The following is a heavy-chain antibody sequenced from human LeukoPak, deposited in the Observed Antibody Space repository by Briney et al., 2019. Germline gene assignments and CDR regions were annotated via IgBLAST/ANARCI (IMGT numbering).Heavy chain of an antibody. V-gene: IGHV1-46*01. D-gene: IGHD3-10*01. J-gene: IGHJ6*03. CDR3: AGMVRGVTPTHYYYYMDV. CDR2: INPSGGST. Sequence: ASVKVSCKASGYTFTSYYMHWVRQAPGQGLESMGIINPSGGSTTYAQKFQGRVTMTRDMSTSTVYMELSSLRSEDTAVYYCAGMVRGVTPTHYYYYMDVWGKGTTVTISS. CDR1: GYTFTSYY.